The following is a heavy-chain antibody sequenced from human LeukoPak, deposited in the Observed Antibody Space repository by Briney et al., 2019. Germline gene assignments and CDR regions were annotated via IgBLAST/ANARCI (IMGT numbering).Heavy chain of an antibody. D-gene: IGHD6-13*01. Sequence: ASVKVSCKASGYTFTSYYMHWVRRAPGQGLEWMGIINPSGGSTNYAQKFQGRVTMTRDTSTSTVYMELSSLRSEDTAVYYCASRGAAADSNVDYWGQGTLVTVSS. CDR2: INPSGGST. CDR1: GYTFTSYY. J-gene: IGHJ4*02. CDR3: ASRGAAADSNVDY. V-gene: IGHV1-46*01.